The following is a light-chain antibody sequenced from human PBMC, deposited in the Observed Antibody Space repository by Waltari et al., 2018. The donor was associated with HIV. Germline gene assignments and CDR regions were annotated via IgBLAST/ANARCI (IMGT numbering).Light chain of an antibody. J-gene: IGKJ1*01. CDR1: QVISSS. CDR2: SAS. V-gene: IGKV1-8*01. CDR3: QQYYTYPWT. Sequence: AIRMTQSPSSFSASTGDRVTITCRASQVISSSLAWYQQKPGKAPNLLIYSASTLQSGVPLRFSGRGSGTDFTLTISRLQSEDFATYYCQQYYTYPWTFGQGTKVELK.